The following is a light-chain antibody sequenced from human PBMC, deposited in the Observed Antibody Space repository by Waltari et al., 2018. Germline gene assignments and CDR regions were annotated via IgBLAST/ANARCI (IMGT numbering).Light chain of an antibody. CDR3: SSFAGSNNYV. J-gene: IGLJ1*01. V-gene: IGLV2-8*01. CDR1: SSDVGGSAY. Sequence: HSALTQPPPASGSPGQSVTISCTGTSSDVGGSAYVSWYQQHPGKAPKLIISEVTKRPSGVPDRFSGSKSGNTASLTVSGLQADDEADYYCSSFAGSNNYVFGTGTKVTVL. CDR2: EVT.